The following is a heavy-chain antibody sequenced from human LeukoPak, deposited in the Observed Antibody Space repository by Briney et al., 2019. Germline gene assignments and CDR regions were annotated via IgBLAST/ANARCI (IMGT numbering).Heavy chain of an antibody. D-gene: IGHD4-17*01. V-gene: IGHV4-39*01. CDR2: IYYSGST. Sequence: SETLSLTCTVSGGSISSSSYYWGWIRQPPGKGLEWNGSIYYSGSTYYNPSLKSRVTISVDTPKNQFSLELTSVTAADTAVYYCARLPNDYGDYVDYWGQGTLVTVSS. J-gene: IGHJ4*02. CDR3: ARLPNDYGDYVDY. CDR1: GGSISSSSYY.